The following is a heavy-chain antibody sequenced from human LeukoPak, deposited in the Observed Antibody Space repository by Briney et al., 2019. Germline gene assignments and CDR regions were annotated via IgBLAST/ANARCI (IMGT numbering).Heavy chain of an antibody. CDR2: IYHSGST. Sequence: PSETLSLTCAVSGYSISSGYYWGWIRQPPGKGLEWIGSIYHSGSTYYNPSLKSRVTISVDTSKNQFSLKLSSVTAADTAVYYCARRVGMIVEEFDYWGQGTLVTVSS. CDR3: ARRVGMIVEEFDY. J-gene: IGHJ4*02. V-gene: IGHV4-38-2*01. CDR1: GYSISSGYY. D-gene: IGHD3-22*01.